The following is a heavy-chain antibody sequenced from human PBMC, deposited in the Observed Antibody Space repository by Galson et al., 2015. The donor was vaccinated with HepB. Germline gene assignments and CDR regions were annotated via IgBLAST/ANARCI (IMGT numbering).Heavy chain of an antibody. J-gene: IGHJ4*02. D-gene: IGHD3-22*01. CDR1: GDSVSSSNW. Sequence: ETLSLTCAVSGDSVSSSNWWSWVRQPPGKGLEWIGEIYHGGSTNYNSSLKSRVSISLDRSKNQVSLKLSSVTAADTAVYYCARILDSSGYSLPYFDYWGQGTLVTVSS. CDR3: ARILDSSGYSLPYFDY. CDR2: IYHGGST. V-gene: IGHV4-4*02.